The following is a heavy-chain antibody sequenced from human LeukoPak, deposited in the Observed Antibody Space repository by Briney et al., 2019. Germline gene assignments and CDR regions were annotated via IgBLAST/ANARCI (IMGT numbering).Heavy chain of an antibody. Sequence: GGSLRLSRAASGFTFSSYGMHWVRQAPGKGLEWVANIKKDGSEKYYVDSVKGRFTISRDNAKNSLYLQMNSLRAEDTAVYYCAREVEYSGSAFDYWGQGTLVTVSS. CDR1: GFTFSSYG. CDR3: AREVEYSGSAFDY. V-gene: IGHV3-7*01. CDR2: IKKDGSEK. D-gene: IGHD1-26*01. J-gene: IGHJ4*02.